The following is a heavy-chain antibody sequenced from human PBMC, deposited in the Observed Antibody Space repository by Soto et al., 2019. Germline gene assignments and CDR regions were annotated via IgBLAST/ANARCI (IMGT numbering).Heavy chain of an antibody. J-gene: IGHJ4*02. CDR2: ISYDGSNK. CDR3: ASNSGSYHYFDY. CDR1: GFTFSSYG. V-gene: IGHV3-30*03. D-gene: IGHD1-26*01. Sequence: QVQLVESGGGVVQPGRSLRLSCAASGFTFSSYGMHWVRQAPGKGLEWVAVISYDGSNKYYADSLKGRFTISRDNSKNTLDLQMNSLRAEDTAVYYCASNSGSYHYFDYWGQGTLVTVSS.